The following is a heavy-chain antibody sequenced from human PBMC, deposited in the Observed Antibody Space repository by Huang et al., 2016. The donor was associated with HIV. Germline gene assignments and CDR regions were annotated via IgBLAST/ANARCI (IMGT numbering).Heavy chain of an antibody. CDR2: IKQDGSEK. V-gene: IGHV3-7*01. CDR3: ARGGTYSGWWQDY. CDR1: GFTFSSYW. J-gene: IGHJ4*02. D-gene: IGHD6-19*01. Sequence: EVQLVESGGGLVQPGGSLRLSCVASGFTFSSYWMSWVRQGPGKGLEGVANIKQDGSEKYYVDSVKGRFTISRDNAKNSLYLQMNSLRAEDTAVYYCARGGTYSGWWQDYWGQGTLVTVSS.